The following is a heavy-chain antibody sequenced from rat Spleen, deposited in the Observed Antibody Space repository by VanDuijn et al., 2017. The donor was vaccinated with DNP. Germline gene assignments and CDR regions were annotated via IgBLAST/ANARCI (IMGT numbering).Heavy chain of an antibody. CDR1: GFTFKNYW. Sequence: EVQLVESGGDLVRPGRSLKLSCVASGFTFKNYWMTWIRHVPGKGLEWVASISYDGRSTYYRDSVKGRFTISRDNAKSTLYLQMDSLRSEDTATYYCTTDRRGSYYYVPMDAWGQGTSVTVSS. CDR2: ISYDGRST. J-gene: IGHJ4*01. V-gene: IGHV5-31*01. CDR3: TTDRRGSYYYVPMDA. D-gene: IGHD1-12*02.